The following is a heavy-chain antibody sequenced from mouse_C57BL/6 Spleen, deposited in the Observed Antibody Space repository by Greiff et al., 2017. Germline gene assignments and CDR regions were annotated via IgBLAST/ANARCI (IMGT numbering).Heavy chain of an antibody. CDR1: GFSFNTYA. Sequence: EVKLVESGGGLVQPKGSLKLSCAASGFSFNTYAMNWVRQAPGKGLEWVARIRSKSNNYATYYADSVKDRFTISRDDSESMLYLQMNNLETEDTAMYYCGRQEYSHYFGDWGQGTTLTVAS. CDR3: GRQEYSHYFGD. V-gene: IGHV10-1*01. J-gene: IGHJ2*01. CDR2: IRSKSNNYAT. D-gene: IGHD2-12*01.